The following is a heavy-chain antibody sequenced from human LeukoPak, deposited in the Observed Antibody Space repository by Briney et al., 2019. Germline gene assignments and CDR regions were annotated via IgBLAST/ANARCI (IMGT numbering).Heavy chain of an antibody. D-gene: IGHD3-10*01. J-gene: IGHJ4*02. V-gene: IGHV4-34*01. CDR3: ARPERGIYGSGSYYLRY. CDR1: GGSFSGYY. CDR2: INHSGST. Sequence: SETLSLTCAVYGGSFSGYYWSWIRQPPGKGLEWIGEINHSGSTNYNPSLKSRVTISVDTSKNQFSLKLISATAEDTAVYYCARPERGIYGSGSYYLRYWGQETLVTVSS.